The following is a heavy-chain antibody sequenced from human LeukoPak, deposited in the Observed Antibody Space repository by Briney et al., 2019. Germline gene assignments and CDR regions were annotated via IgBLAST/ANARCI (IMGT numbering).Heavy chain of an antibody. V-gene: IGHV3-33*01. CDR2: IWYDGSKK. J-gene: IGHJ4*02. Sequence: GRSLRLSCAASGFTFSSYGMHWVRQAPGKGLEWVAVIWYDGSKKYYADSVKGRFTISRDNSKNTLYLQMNSLRGDDTAMYHCASVDSSSWYLDNWGQGTLVTVSS. D-gene: IGHD6-13*01. CDR3: ASVDSSSWYLDN. CDR1: GFTFSSYG.